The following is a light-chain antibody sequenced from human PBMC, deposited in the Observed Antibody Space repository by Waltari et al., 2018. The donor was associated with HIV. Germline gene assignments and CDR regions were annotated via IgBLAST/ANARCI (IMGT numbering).Light chain of an antibody. CDR2: AVT. CDR1: SSDVGASNY. V-gene: IGLV2-14*01. Sequence: QSALTQPASVSGSPGQSLTISCTATSSDVGASNYVSWYQPSPGKAPKLMIYAVTNRPSGVSNRFSGSKSGHTASLTISGLQTEDEGDYYCSSYTTSSTVVFGGGTKLTVL. J-gene: IGLJ3*02. CDR3: SSYTTSSTVV.